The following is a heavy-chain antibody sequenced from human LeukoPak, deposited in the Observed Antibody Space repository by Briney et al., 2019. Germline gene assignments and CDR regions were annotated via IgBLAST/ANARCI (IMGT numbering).Heavy chain of an antibody. V-gene: IGHV1-46*01. CDR2: INPSGGST. J-gene: IGHJ4*02. D-gene: IGHD5-12*01. CDR1: GYTFTSYY. CDR3: ARFQSGYDSPYDY. Sequence: ASVKVSCKASGYTFTSYYMRWVRQAPGQGLEWMGIINPSGGSTSYVQKFQGRVTMTRDTSTSTVYMELSSLRSEDTAVYYCARFQSGYDSPYDYWGQGTLVTVSS.